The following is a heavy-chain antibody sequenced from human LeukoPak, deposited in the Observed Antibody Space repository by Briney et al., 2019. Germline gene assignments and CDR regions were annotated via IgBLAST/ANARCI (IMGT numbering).Heavy chain of an antibody. D-gene: IGHD4-17*01. J-gene: IGHJ5*02. V-gene: IGHV3-7*01. CDR1: GFTFSNYW. Sequence: GGSLRLSCAASGFTFSNYWMSWVRQAPGKGLEWVANIKQDGSEKYYVNSVKGRFTISRDNAKNSLYLQMNSLRAEDTAVYYCARDVRYGDYAGWFDPWGQGTLVTVSS. CDR2: IKQDGSEK. CDR3: ARDVRYGDYAGWFDP.